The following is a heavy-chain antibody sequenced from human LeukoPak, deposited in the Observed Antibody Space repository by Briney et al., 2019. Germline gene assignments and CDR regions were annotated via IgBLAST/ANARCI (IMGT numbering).Heavy chain of an antibody. D-gene: IGHD6-19*01. Sequence: ASVKVSCKASGYTFTSYGITWVRQAPGQGLEWMGWMNPNSGNTGYAQKFQGRVTITRNTSISTAYMELSSLRSEDTAVYYCARVGSSAQHFYYYYYYMDVWGKGTTVTVSS. V-gene: IGHV1-8*01. CDR1: GYTFTSYG. CDR2: MNPNSGNT. J-gene: IGHJ6*03. CDR3: ARVGSSAQHFYYYYYYMDV.